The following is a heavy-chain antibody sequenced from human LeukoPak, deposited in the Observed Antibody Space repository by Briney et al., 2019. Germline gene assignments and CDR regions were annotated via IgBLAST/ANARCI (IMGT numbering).Heavy chain of an antibody. V-gene: IGHV1-69*13. Sequence: SVKVSCKASGGTFSSYAISWVRQAPGQGLEWMGGIIPILGTANYAQKFQGRVTITADESTSTAYMELSSLRSEDTAVYYCARGVTMVRGVISNNYYYYYGMDVWGKGTTVTVSS. CDR1: GGTFSSYA. CDR3: ARGVTMVRGVISNNYYYYYGMDV. J-gene: IGHJ6*04. D-gene: IGHD3-10*01. CDR2: IIPILGTA.